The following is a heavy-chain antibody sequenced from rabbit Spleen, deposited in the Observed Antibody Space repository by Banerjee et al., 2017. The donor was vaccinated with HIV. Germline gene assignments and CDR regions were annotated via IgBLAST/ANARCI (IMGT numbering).Heavy chain of an antibody. J-gene: IGHJ6*01. CDR1: GFSFSSSYR. CDR3: ARDTGTSFSTYGMDL. V-gene: IGHV1S45*01. CDR2: IYGGSGGTI. D-gene: IGHD8-1*01. Sequence: QEQLEESGGDLVKPGASLTLTCTASGFSFSSSYRICWVRQAPGKGLEWIACIYGGSGGTIYYASWAKGRFTISKTSSTTVTLQMTSLTAADTATYFCARDTGTSFSTYGMDLWGQGTLVTVS.